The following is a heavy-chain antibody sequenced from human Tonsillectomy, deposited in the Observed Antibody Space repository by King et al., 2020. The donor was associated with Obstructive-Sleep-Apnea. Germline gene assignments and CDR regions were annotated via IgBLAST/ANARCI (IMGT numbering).Heavy chain of an antibody. Sequence: VQLVESGGGLVQPGGSLRLSCAASGFTYSRYDMTWVRQAPGKGLEWVSAITSSGSGGNIYYADSVKGRFTISRDNSKNTLYVQMNSLRAEDTAVYFCAKDITATTWGQGTLVTVSS. CDR2: ITSSGSGGNI. CDR3: AKDITATT. CDR1: GFTYSRYD. J-gene: IGHJ4*02. V-gene: IGHV3-23*04. D-gene: IGHD1-7*01.